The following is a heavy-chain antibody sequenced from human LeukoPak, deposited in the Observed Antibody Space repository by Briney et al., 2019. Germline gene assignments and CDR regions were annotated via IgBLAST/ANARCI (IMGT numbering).Heavy chain of an antibody. CDR3: ARDDQAALSIVVVPAAIDY. D-gene: IGHD2-2*01. CDR2: ISSSSSYI. Sequence: GGSLRLSCAASGFTFSSYSMNWVRQAPGKGLEWVSSISSSSSYIYYADSVKGRFTISRDNAKNSLYLQMNSLRAEDTAVYYCARDDQAALSIVVVPAAIDYWGQGTLVTVSS. J-gene: IGHJ4*02. V-gene: IGHV3-21*01. CDR1: GFTFSSYS.